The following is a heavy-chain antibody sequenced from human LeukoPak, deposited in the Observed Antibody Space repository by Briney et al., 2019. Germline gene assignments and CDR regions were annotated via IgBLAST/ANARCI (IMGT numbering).Heavy chain of an antibody. V-gene: IGHV1-46*01. CDR2: INPSGGST. CDR3: AGDIWVKDSGGWSAP. D-gene: IGHD1-26*01. J-gene: IGHJ5*02. CDR1: GYTFTSYY. Sequence: ASVKVSCKASGYTFTSYYMHWVRQAPGQGLEWMGIINPSGGSTSYAQKFQGRVTMTRDMSTSTDYMELSSLRSEDTAVYYCAGDIWVKDSGGWSAPGGQGTLVTVSS.